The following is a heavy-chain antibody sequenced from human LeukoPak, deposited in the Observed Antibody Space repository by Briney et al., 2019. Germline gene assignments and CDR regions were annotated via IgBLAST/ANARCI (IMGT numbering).Heavy chain of an antibody. V-gene: IGHV3-48*03. D-gene: IGHD2-2*02. CDR1: GFTLSSYA. CDR2: ISSSGSTI. J-gene: IGHJ5*02. CDR3: ARDRCSSTSCYTPNWFDP. Sequence: GGSLRLSCAASGFTLSSYAMSWVRQAPGKGLEWVSYISSSGSTIYYADSVKGRFTISRDNAKNSLYLQMNSLRAEDTAVYYCARDRCSSTSCYTPNWFDPWGQGTLVTVSS.